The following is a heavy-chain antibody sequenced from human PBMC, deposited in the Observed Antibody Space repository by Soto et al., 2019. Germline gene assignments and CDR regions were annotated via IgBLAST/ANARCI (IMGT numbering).Heavy chain of an antibody. V-gene: IGHV3-21*01. CDR3: ARDRVAGSRYYYGMDV. CDR1: GFTFSSYS. J-gene: IGHJ6*02. D-gene: IGHD6-19*01. Sequence: GGSLRLSCAASGFTFSSYSMNWVRQAPGKGLEWVSSISSSSSYIYYADSVKGRFTISRDNAKNSLYLQMNSLRAEDTAVYYCARDRVAGSRYYYGMDVWDQGTTVTVSS. CDR2: ISSSSSYI.